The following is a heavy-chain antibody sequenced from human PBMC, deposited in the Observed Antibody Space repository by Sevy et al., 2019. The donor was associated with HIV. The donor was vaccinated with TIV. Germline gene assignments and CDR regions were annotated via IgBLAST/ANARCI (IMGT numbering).Heavy chain of an antibody. D-gene: IGHD6-13*01. J-gene: IGHJ5*02. Sequence: GGSLRLSCAASGFTFNSYSMYWVRQAPGKGLEWLAVISYDGSYKYYAYSVNGRFTISRDNSKKTLYLQMNSLRTEDTAVYYCARDAAEGPYSSTWYSNWLDPWGQGTQVTVSS. CDR1: GFTFNSYS. V-gene: IGHV3-30*04. CDR2: ISYDGSYK. CDR3: ARDAAEGPYSSTWYSNWLDP.